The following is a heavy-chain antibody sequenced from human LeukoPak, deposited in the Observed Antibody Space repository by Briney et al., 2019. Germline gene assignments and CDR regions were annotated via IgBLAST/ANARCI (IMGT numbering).Heavy chain of an antibody. V-gene: IGHV5-51*01. CDR3: AGARILLTFGGLRGTKTDAFDI. D-gene: IGHD3-16*01. Sequence: PGESLKISCKGSGYSFSSYCIGWVRQMPGKGLVWMGIIYPGDSDTRNSPSFQGQVTISADKSISTAYLQWSSLKASDTAMYFCAGARILLTFGGLRGTKTDAFDIWGQGTMVTVSS. CDR2: IYPGDSDT. CDR1: GYSFSSYC. J-gene: IGHJ3*02.